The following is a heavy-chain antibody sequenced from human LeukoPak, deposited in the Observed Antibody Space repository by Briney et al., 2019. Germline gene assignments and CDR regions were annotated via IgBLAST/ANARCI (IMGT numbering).Heavy chain of an antibody. V-gene: IGHV4-34*01. CDR1: GASLGDYY. J-gene: IGHJ1*01. Sequence: SETLSLTCAVYGASLGDYYWSWIRQSPEKGLEWIGEINRSGTTNYNPSLESRTTISEVTSKNQFLLKLYFVTAADTAVYYCARGRWDARFQHWGQGTLVTVSS. D-gene: IGHD4-23*01. CDR2: INRSGTT. CDR3: ARGRWDARFQH.